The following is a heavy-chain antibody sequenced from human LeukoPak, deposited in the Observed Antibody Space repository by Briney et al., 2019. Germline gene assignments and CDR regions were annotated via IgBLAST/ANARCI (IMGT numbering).Heavy chain of an antibody. D-gene: IGHD6-19*01. Sequence: GASVKVSCKASGYTFTGYYMHWVRQAPGQGLEWMGWINPNSGGTNYAQKFQGRVTMTRDTSISTAYMELSRLRSDDTAVYYCARAGYSSGWFPDPWGQGTLVTVFS. J-gene: IGHJ5*02. CDR2: INPNSGGT. V-gene: IGHV1-2*02. CDR1: GYTFTGYY. CDR3: ARAGYSSGWFPDP.